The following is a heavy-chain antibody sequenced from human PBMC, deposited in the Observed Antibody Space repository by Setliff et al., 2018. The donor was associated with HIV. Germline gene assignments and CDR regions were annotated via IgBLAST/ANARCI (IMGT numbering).Heavy chain of an antibody. CDR2: IYYSGST. J-gene: IGHJ4*02. CDR3: ARSLSRWYFY. Sequence: SETLSLTCTVSGGSISSGGYYWTWIRQHPGKGLEWIGYIYYSGSTYYNPSLKSRVTISVDTSKNQFSLRLSSVTAADTAVYYCARSLSRWYFYWGQGTLVTVSS. CDR1: GGSISSGGYY. V-gene: IGHV4-31*03. D-gene: IGHD6-13*01.